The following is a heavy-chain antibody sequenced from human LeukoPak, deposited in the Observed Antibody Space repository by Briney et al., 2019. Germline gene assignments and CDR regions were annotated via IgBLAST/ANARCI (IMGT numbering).Heavy chain of an antibody. D-gene: IGHD2-15*01. J-gene: IGHJ3*02. CDR2: IYHSGST. CDR1: GYSISSGYY. CDR3: ARRISSYCGGSCYSYAFDI. V-gene: IGHV4-38-2*02. Sequence: SETLSLTCTVSGYSISSGYYWGWIRQPPGKGLEWIGSIYHSGSTNYNPYLKSRVTISVDTSKNQFSLKLSSVTAADTAVYYCARRISSYCGGSCYSYAFDIWGQGTMVTVSS.